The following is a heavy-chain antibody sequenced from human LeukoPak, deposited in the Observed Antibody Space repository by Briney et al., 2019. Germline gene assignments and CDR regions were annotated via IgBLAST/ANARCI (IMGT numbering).Heavy chain of an antibody. V-gene: IGHV5-51*01. D-gene: IGHD2-2*01. CDR2: IYPGDSDT. J-gene: IGHJ4*02. CDR3: ATSGYCSSTSCSSLAY. CDR1: GYSFTSYW. Sequence: GESLKISCKGSGYSFTSYWIGWVRQMPGKGLEWMGIIYPGDSDTRYSPSFQGQVTISADKSISTAYLQWSSLKASDTAMYYCATSGYCSSTSCSSLAYWGQGTLVTVSS.